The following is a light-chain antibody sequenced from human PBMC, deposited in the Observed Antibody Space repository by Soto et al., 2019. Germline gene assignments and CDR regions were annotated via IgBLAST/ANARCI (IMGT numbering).Light chain of an antibody. CDR3: QQYKTYSRT. Sequence: DIQMTQSPSTLSASVGDRVTITCRASQSISSWLAWYQQKPGKAPKLLIYKASSLESGVPSRFSGSGSGTEFTLTISSLLPDDFATYYCQQYKTYSRTFGQGTKVEIK. CDR2: KAS. J-gene: IGKJ1*01. CDR1: QSISSW. V-gene: IGKV1-5*03.